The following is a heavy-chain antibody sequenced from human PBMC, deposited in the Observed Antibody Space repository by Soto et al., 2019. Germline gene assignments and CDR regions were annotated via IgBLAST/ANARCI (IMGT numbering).Heavy chain of an antibody. CDR2: IYYTGPA. V-gene: IGHV4-31*03. J-gene: IGHJ4*02. D-gene: IGHD2-21*01. CDR1: GGSIDTGGFY. CDR3: ASGTFNDISFDS. Sequence: QVQLQESGPGLVKPSQTLTLTCSVSGGSIDTGGFYWSWARQLPGKGLQWIGYIYYTGPAYYNPALKSRVVISLDTSANQFSLSLTSLTAADTAVYYCASGTFNDISFDSWGQGRLVTVSS.